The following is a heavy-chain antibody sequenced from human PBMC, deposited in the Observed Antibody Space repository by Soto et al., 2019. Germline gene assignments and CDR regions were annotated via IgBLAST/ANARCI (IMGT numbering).Heavy chain of an antibody. CDR2: SIPILGKA. CDR1: GGTFGDYN. V-gene: IGHV1-69*08. Sequence: SVKVSCKAAGGTFGDYNIIWVRQAPGHGLEWVGRSIPILGKAKTAQKFQGRVTMTADRSTSAAYMELSSLRFDDTAVYYCARELRYFDWLGFDYWGQGTLVTVSS. J-gene: IGHJ4*02. CDR3: ARELRYFDWLGFDY. D-gene: IGHD3-9*01.